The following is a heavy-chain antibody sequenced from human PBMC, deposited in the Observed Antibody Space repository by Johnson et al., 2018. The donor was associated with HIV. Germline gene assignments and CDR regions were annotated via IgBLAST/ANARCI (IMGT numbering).Heavy chain of an antibody. CDR2: ISYDGSTK. Sequence: QVQLVESGGGLVQPGGSLRLSCAASGFTFSSYWMSWVRQAPGKGLEWVTVISYDGSTKYYADSVKGRFTISRDNSKNTLYLQMSSLRAEDTAVYYCARGGIIHDAFDIWGQGTMVTVSS. CDR1: GFTFSSYW. J-gene: IGHJ3*02. V-gene: IGHV3-30*03. D-gene: IGHD1-1*01. CDR3: ARGGIIHDAFDI.